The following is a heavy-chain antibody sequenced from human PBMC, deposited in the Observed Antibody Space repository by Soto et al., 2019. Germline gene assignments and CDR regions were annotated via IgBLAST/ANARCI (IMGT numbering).Heavy chain of an antibody. J-gene: IGHJ4*02. D-gene: IGHD2-15*01. V-gene: IGHV1-3*01. Sequence: GASVKVSCKASGYTFSNYAIHWVRQAPGQRLEWMGWINAGNGDTKYSQKFQGRVTITRDTSASTAYMEVSSLRSEDTAVYYCGRLGGASRSDYWGQGTLVTVSS. CDR3: GRLGGASRSDY. CDR2: INAGNGDT. CDR1: GYTFSNYA.